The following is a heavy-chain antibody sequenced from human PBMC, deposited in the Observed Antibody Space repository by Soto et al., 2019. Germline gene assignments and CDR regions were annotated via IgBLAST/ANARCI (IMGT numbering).Heavy chain of an antibody. Sequence: SETLSLTCTVSGVSISSYYWSWTRQPPGKGLEWIGYIYYSGSTNYNPSLKSRVTISVDTSKNQFSLKLSSVTAADTAVYYCARAPAAIFIPYYFDYWGQGTLVTVSS. CDR1: GVSISSYY. J-gene: IGHJ4*02. D-gene: IGHD2-2*01. CDR2: IYYSGST. CDR3: ARAPAAIFIPYYFDY. V-gene: IGHV4-59*01.